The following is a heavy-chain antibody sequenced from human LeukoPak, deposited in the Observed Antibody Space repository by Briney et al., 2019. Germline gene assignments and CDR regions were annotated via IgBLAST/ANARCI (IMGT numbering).Heavy chain of an antibody. J-gene: IGHJ4*02. V-gene: IGHV3-9*01. D-gene: IGHD2-2*01. CDR1: GFTFDDYA. CDR3: AKEAAMGPYFDY. CDR2: ISWNSGSI. Sequence: PGGSLRLSCAASGFTFDDYAMHWVRQAPGKGLEWVSGISWNSGSIGYADSVKGRFTISRDNAKNSLYLQMNSLRAEDTALYYCAKEAAMGPYFDYWGQGTLVTVSS.